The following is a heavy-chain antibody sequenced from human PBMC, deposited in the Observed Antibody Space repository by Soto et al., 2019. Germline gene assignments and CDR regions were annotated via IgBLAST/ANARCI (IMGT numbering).Heavy chain of an antibody. Sequence: QVQLVESGGGVVQPGRSLRLSCAASGFTFSSYGMHWVRQAPGKGLEWVAVIWSDGSNKYYADSVKGRFTISRDNSKNTLYLQMDSLRAEDTAVYYCARDRWAPLLPDFWGQGTLVTVSS. D-gene: IGHD3-22*01. CDR2: IWSDGSNK. J-gene: IGHJ4*02. V-gene: IGHV3-33*01. CDR3: ARDRWAPLLPDF. CDR1: GFTFSSYG.